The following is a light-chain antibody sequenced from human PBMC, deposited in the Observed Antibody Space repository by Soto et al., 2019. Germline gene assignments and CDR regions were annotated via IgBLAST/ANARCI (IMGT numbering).Light chain of an antibody. CDR2: DAS. CDR1: QSISID. CDR3: QQYNSYPWT. Sequence: AIKMYHPPSSLSASKRDRVTITCRASQSISIDLNWYQQKPGKAPKLLIYDASSLESGVPSRFSGSGSGTEFTLTISSLQPDDFATYYCQQYNSYPWTFGQGTKVDIK. V-gene: IGKV1-13*02. J-gene: IGKJ1*01.